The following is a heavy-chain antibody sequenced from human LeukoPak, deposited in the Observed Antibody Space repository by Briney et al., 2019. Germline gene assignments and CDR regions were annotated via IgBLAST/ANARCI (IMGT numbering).Heavy chain of an antibody. V-gene: IGHV4-59*01. D-gene: IGHD3-10*01. CDR3: ARDANYYGSGSYLTY. J-gene: IGHJ4*02. CDR2: IYYSGST. CDR1: GGSISSYY. Sequence: SETLSLTCTVSGGSISSYYWSWIRQPPGKGLEWIGYIYYSGSTNYNPSLKSRVTISVDTSKNQFSLKLSSVTAADTAVYYCARDANYYGSGSYLTYWGQGTLVTVSS.